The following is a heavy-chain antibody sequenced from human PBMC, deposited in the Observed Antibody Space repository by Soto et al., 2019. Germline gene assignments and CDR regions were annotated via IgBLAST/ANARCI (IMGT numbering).Heavy chain of an antibody. V-gene: IGHV1-18*01. D-gene: IGHD3-10*01. CDR1: GYTFSIYG. CDR3: VRDLHGSGSYYTDY. J-gene: IGHJ4*02. CDR2: TRPNNGNT. Sequence: QIQLVQSGAEVKKPGASVKVSCKASGYTFSIYGINWVRQAPGQGLEWMGWTRPNNGNTKYAQNLQGRVTMTTDTSTSTAYMELRSLRPDDTAVYYYVRDLHGSGSYYTDYWGQGTLVTVSS.